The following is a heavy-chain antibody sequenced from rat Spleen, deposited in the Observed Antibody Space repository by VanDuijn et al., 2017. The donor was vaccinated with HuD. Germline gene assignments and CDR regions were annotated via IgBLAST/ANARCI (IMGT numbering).Heavy chain of an antibody. J-gene: IGHJ3*01. V-gene: IGHV5-29*01. CDR3: ARQHYNGPGFAY. CDR2: ISYDDSST. CDR1: GFIFSNYG. Sequence: EVQLVESGGGLVQPGRSMSLSCATSGFIFSNYGMAWVRQAPTKGLEWVATISYDDSSTYYRDSVKGRFTISRDDAKSTLYLQVDSLRSEDTTTYYCARQHYNGPGFAYWGQGTLATVSS. D-gene: IGHD1-1*01.